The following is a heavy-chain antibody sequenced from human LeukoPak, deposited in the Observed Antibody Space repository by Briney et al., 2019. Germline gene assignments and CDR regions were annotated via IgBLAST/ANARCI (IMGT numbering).Heavy chain of an antibody. V-gene: IGHV4-39*07. CDR2: IYYSGST. CDR1: GGSISSGSYY. Sequence: SETLSLTCTVTGGSISSGSYYWGWIRQPPGKGLEWIGSIYYSGSTYYNPSLKSRITVSLDTSKNQFSLKLSSVTAADTAVYYCARDKTFEVVNFFDYWGQGTLVTVSS. D-gene: IGHD3-3*01. J-gene: IGHJ4*02. CDR3: ARDKTFEVVNFFDY.